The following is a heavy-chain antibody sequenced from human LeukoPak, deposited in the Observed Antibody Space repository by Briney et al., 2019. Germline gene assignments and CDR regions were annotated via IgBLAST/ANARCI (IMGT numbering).Heavy chain of an antibody. CDR2: ISWNSGSI. Sequence: PGGSLRLSCAASGFPFSSYEMNWVRQAPGKGLEWVSGISWNSGSIGYADSVKGRFTISRDNAKNSLYLQMNSLRAEDTALYYCAKDLYSSGWYYFDYWGQGTLVTVSS. CDR1: GFPFSSYE. J-gene: IGHJ4*02. D-gene: IGHD6-19*01. V-gene: IGHV3-9*01. CDR3: AKDLYSSGWYYFDY.